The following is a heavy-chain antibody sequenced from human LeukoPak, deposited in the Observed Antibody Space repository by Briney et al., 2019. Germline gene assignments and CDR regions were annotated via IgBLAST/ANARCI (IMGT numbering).Heavy chain of an antibody. CDR3: AREYDILTGYYPLDY. J-gene: IGHJ4*02. V-gene: IGHV3-21*01. CDR2: ISSSSSYI. CDR1: GFTFSSFW. D-gene: IGHD3-9*01. Sequence: GGSLRLSCAASGFTFSSFWMGWVRQAPGKGLEWVSSISSSSSYIYYADSVKGRFTISRDNAKNSLYLQMNSLRAEDTAVYYCAREYDILTGYYPLDYWGQGTLVTVSS.